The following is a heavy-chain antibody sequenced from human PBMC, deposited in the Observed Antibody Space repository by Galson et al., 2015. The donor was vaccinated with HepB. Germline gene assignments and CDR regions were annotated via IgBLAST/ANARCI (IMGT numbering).Heavy chain of an antibody. D-gene: IGHD6-19*01. CDR3: ATEGHSSGFAGCFEH. J-gene: IGHJ4*02. CDR2: ISHDGNSK. V-gene: IGHV3-30-3*01. Sequence: SLRLSCAASGFTFSTCVMHWVRQAPGKGLEWVAAISHDGNSKFYADSVEGRFTISRDNSKNTLHLQMNSLRAEDRAMYYCATEGHSSGFAGCFEHWGQGTLVTVSS. CDR1: GFTFSTCV.